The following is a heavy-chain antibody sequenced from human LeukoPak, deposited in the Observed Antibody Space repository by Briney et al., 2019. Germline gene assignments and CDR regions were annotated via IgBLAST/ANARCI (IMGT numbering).Heavy chain of an antibody. J-gene: IGHJ1*01. V-gene: IGHV1-2*02. CDR3: ARGMRDYYDSSGYYPPVEYFQH. CDR1: GYTFTGYY. D-gene: IGHD3-22*01. Sequence: ASVKVPCKASGYTFTGYYMHWVRQAPGQGLEWMGWINPKSGGTNYTQRFQGRVTMTRDTSISTAYMELSRLRSDDTAVYYCARGMRDYYDSSGYYPPVEYFQHWGQGTLVTVSS. CDR2: INPKSGGT.